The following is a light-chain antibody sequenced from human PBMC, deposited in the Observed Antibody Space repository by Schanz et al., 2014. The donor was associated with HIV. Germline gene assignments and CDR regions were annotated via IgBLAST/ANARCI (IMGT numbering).Light chain of an antibody. CDR2: DAS. V-gene: IGKV3-20*01. CDR1: QSVSSN. CDR3: HHYGGS. Sequence: EIVMTQSPATLSVSPGERATLSCRASQSVSSNLGWYQQKPGQAPTLLIYDASSRAAGIPDRFSGSGSGTDFTLTISRLEPEDFAMYYCHHYGGSFGPGTKVD. J-gene: IGKJ3*01.